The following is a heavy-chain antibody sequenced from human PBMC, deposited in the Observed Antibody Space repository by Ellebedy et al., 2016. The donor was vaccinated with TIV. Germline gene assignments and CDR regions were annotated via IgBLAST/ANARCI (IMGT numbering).Heavy chain of an antibody. Sequence: SETLSLTXTVSGGPISSYYWSWIRQPPGKGLEWIGYIYYSGSTNYNPSLKSRVTISVDTSKNQFSLKLSSVTAADTAVYYCARSGNEGYMDVWGKGTTVTVSS. J-gene: IGHJ6*03. D-gene: IGHD4-23*01. CDR1: GGPISSYY. CDR3: ARSGNEGYMDV. CDR2: IYYSGST. V-gene: IGHV4-59*13.